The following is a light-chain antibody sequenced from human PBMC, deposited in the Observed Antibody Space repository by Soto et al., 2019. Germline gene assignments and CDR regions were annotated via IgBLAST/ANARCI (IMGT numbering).Light chain of an antibody. CDR1: SSDVGGYNY. CDR2: DVS. CDR3: SSYTSSSLHV. J-gene: IGLJ1*01. Sequence: QSVLTQPASVSGSPGQSITISCTGTSSDVGGYNYVSWYQQHPGKAPKLMIYDVSNRPSGVSNRFSGSKSGNTASLTISGLQAEDEADYYCSSYTSSSLHVFGTGTKPTVL. V-gene: IGLV2-14*03.